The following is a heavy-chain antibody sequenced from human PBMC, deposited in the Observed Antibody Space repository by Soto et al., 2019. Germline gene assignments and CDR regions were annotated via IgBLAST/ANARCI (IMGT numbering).Heavy chain of an antibody. CDR2: MNPNSGNT. V-gene: IGHV1-8*01. J-gene: IGHJ3*02. CDR1: GYTFTSYD. Sequence: QVQLVQSGAEVKKPGASVKVSCKASGYTFTSYDINWVRQATGQGLEWMGWMNPNSGNTGYAQKFQGRVTMTRNTSXXTAYMELSSLRSEDTAVYYCARVKRGDGYNFAFDIWGQGTMVTVSS. D-gene: IGHD5-12*01. CDR3: ARVKRGDGYNFAFDI.